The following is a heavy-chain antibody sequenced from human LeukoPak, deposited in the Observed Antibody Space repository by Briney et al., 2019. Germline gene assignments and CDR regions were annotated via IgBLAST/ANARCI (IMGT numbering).Heavy chain of an antibody. D-gene: IGHD6-19*01. CDR2: IYHSGST. CDR1: GFTVSNNY. Sequence: GSLRLXCAASGFTVSNNYMSWVRLAPGKGLEWIGSIYHSGSTYYNPSLKSRVTISVDTSKNQFSLKLSSVTAADTAVYYCASLSGWLRDYWGQGTLVTVSS. V-gene: IGHV4-38-2*01. J-gene: IGHJ4*02. CDR3: ASLSGWLRDY.